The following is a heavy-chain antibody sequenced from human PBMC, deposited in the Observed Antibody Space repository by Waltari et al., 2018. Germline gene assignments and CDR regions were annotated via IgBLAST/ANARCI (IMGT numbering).Heavy chain of an antibody. D-gene: IGHD2-2*01. V-gene: IGHV7-4-1*02. CDR1: GYSFTSYA. CDR2: INTNSGNP. J-gene: IGHJ5*02. Sequence: QVELVQSGPELKKPGASVKVSCRASGYSFTSYAINWVRQAPGRGFELMGWINTNSGNPTYVQGFTGRFVFSLDTSVSTAFLQINSLEAEDTAVYYCAREVVPAATIVVNWCDPWGQGTLVTVSS. CDR3: AREVVPAATIVVNWCDP.